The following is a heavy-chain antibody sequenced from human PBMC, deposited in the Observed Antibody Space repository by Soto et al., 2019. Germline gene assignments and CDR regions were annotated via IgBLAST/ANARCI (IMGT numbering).Heavy chain of an antibody. CDR3: ARILCLGTTYYDFRSGSGYGMDV. D-gene: IGHD3-3*01. CDR2: IDWDDDK. Sequence: SGPTLVNPTQTLTLTCTFSGFSLSTSGMCVSWIRQPPGKALEWLALIDWDDDKYYSTSLKTRLTISKDTSKNQVVLTMTNMDPVDTATYYCARILCLGTTYYDFRSGSGYGMDVWGQGTTVTVSS. J-gene: IGHJ6*02. V-gene: IGHV2-70*01. CDR1: GFSLSTSGMC.